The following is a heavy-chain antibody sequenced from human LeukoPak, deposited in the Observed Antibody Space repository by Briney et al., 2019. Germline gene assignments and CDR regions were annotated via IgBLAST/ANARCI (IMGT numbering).Heavy chain of an antibody. CDR3: ARDLEGILWFGELLYSGMDV. J-gene: IGHJ6*02. Sequence: GASVKVSCKASGYTFTGYYMHWVRQAPGQGLEWMGWINPNSGGTNYAQKFQGRVTMTRDTSISTAYMGLSRLRSDDTAVYYCARDLEGILWFGELLYSGMDVWGQGTTVTVSS. D-gene: IGHD3-10*01. V-gene: IGHV1-2*02. CDR1: GYTFTGYY. CDR2: INPNSGGT.